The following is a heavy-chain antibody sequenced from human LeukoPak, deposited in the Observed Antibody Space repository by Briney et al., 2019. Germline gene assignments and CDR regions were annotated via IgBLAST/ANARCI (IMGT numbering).Heavy chain of an antibody. CDR3: ARVSGSYCDSAY. V-gene: IGHV3-48*04. Sequence: PGGSLRLSCAASGFTFSSYSMNWVRQAPGKGLEWISYITSSSSSMYYADSVKGRFTISRDNAKNSLYLQMNSLRAEDTAVYYCARVSGSYCDSAYWGQGTLVTVSS. CDR2: ITSSSSSM. J-gene: IGHJ4*02. CDR1: GFTFSSYS. D-gene: IGHD1-26*01.